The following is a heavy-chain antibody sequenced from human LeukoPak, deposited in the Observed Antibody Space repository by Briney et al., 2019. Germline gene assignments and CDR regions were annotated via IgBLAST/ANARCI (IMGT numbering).Heavy chain of an antibody. Sequence: GGSLRLSCAASGFTVSSSYMSWVRQAPGKGLEWVSVIYSGGSTYYADSVKGRFTISRDNSKNTLYLQMNSLRAEDTAVYYCERVFMASFDYWGQGTLVTVSS. CDR2: IYSGGST. D-gene: IGHD3-10*01. CDR1: GFTVSSSY. CDR3: ERVFMASFDY. V-gene: IGHV3-66*01. J-gene: IGHJ4*02.